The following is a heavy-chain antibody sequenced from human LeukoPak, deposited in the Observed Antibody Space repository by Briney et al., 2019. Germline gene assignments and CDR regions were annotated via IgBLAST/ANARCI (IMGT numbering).Heavy chain of an antibody. Sequence: ASVKVSRKASGGTFSSYAISWVRQAPGQGLEWMGGIIPIFGTANYAQKFQGRVTITADESTSTAYMELSSLRSEDTAVYYCARHVSSGWYYYYYYGMDVWGKGTTVTVSS. CDR3: ARHVSSGWYYYYYYGMDV. D-gene: IGHD6-19*01. CDR2: IIPIFGTA. CDR1: GGTFSSYA. J-gene: IGHJ6*04. V-gene: IGHV1-69*13.